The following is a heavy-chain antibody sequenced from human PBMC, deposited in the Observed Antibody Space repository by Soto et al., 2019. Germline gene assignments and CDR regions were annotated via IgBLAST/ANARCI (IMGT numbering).Heavy chain of an antibody. Sequence: PGGSLRLSCAASGFTFSRYWMSWVRQAPGQGLEWVANIKQDGSEKYYVDSVKGRFTISRDNAKNSLYLQMNSLRAEDTALYYCARARGWDIVVVPAASDYWGQGALVTVSS. D-gene: IGHD2-2*01. CDR3: ARARGWDIVVVPAASDY. CDR2: IKQDGSEK. J-gene: IGHJ4*02. V-gene: IGHV3-7*01. CDR1: GFTFSRYW.